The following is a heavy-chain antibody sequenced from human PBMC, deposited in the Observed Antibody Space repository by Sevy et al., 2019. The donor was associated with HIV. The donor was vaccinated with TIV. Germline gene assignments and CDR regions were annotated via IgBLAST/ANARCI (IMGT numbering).Heavy chain of an antibody. V-gene: IGHV3-30-3*01. J-gene: IGHJ5*02. CDR1: GFTFSSYA. D-gene: IGHD4-17*01. CDR3: ARDQHDYGGNLRTGWFDP. Sequence: RGSLRLSCAASGFTFSSYAMHWVRQAPGKGLEWVAVISYDGSNKYYADSVKGRFTISRDNSKNTLYLQMNSLRAEDTAVYYCARDQHDYGGNLRTGWFDPWGQGTLVTVSS. CDR2: ISYDGSNK.